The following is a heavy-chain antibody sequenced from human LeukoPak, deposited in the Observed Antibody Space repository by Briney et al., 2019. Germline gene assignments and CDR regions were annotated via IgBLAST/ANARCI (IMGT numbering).Heavy chain of an antibody. V-gene: IGHV3-23*01. CDR1: KFTFVNYA. D-gene: IGHD3-10*01. J-gene: IGHJ4*02. Sequence: QAGGSLRLSCAASKFTFVNYAMSWVRQAPGKGLEWVSTISGSGDATYYADSEKGRFTISRDNSKSTLYLQMNSLRAEDTALYYCARAYYYDSGSYYGHFDYWGRGTLVTVSS. CDR3: ARAYYYDSGSYYGHFDY. CDR2: ISGSGDAT.